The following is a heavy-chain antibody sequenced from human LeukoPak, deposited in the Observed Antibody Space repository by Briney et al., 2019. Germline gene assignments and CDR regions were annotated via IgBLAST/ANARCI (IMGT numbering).Heavy chain of an antibody. CDR1: GFTFSSYG. CDR3: AKDRPASHGSGSFGDY. CDR2: ISGSGTGT. J-gene: IGHJ4*02. Sequence: PGGSLRLSCAASGFTFSSYGMSWVRQAPGKGLEWLSAISGSGTGTYYADSVKGRFTISRDNSKSTIYLQMNSLRAEDTAVYYCAKDRPASHGSGSFGDYWGQGTLVTVST. D-gene: IGHD3-10*01. V-gene: IGHV3-23*01.